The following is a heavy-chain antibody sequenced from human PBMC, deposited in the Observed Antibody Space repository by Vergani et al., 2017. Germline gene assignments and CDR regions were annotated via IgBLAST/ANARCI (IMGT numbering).Heavy chain of an antibody. V-gene: IGHV4-31*03. Sequence: QVQLQELGPGLVKPSQTLSPPCTVPGGSIRSGGHYWSWIRQHPGKGLEWIGSFYYSGSTHYNPSLKSRVTIPVDTSKNQFSLKLSSVTAADTAVYYCAREDYGSSRGRYFDYWGQGTLVTVSS. CDR1: GGSIRSGGHY. D-gene: IGHD6-6*01. CDR2: FYYSGST. J-gene: IGHJ4*02. CDR3: AREDYGSSRGRYFDY.